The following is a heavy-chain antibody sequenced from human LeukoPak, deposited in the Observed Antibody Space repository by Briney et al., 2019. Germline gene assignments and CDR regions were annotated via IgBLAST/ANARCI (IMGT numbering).Heavy chain of an antibody. V-gene: IGHV4-34*01. D-gene: IGHD2-2*01. CDR3: GIFMDVVPGSMS. Sequence: TSETLSLTCGVYDGSLINYYCHWIRQAPGKGLEWIGEISHGGITKHNPSLKSRVTMSQDTSKRKFSLKMNSMTAADTGVYYCGIFMDVVPGSMSWGLGTLVTVSS. CDR2: ISHGGIT. J-gene: IGHJ4*02. CDR1: DGSLINYY.